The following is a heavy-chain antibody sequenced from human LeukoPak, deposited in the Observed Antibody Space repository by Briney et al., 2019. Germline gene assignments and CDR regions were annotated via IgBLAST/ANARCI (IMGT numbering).Heavy chain of an antibody. Sequence: GVSVKVSCKASGYTFTSYGISWVRQAPGQGLEWMGWISAYNGNTNYAQKLQGGVTMTTDTSTSTAYMELRSLRSDDTAVYYCARLLGTAANDAFDIWGQGTMVTVSS. D-gene: IGHD2-2*01. CDR3: ARLLGTAANDAFDI. V-gene: IGHV1-18*01. CDR2: ISAYNGNT. CDR1: GYTFTSYG. J-gene: IGHJ3*02.